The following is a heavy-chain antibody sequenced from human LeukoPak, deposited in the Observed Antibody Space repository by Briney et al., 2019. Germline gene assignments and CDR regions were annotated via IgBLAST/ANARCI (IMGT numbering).Heavy chain of an antibody. V-gene: IGHV1-69*13. CDR3: AREDVVVPAAIYYYYGMDV. CDR2: IIPIFGTA. D-gene: IGHD2-2*01. Sequence: SVKVSCKASGGTFISYAISWVRQAPGQGLEWMGGIIPIFGTANYAQKFQGRVTITADESTSTAYMELSSLRSEDTAVYYCAREDVVVPAAIYYYYGMDVWGQGTTVTVSS. CDR1: GGTFISYA. J-gene: IGHJ6*02.